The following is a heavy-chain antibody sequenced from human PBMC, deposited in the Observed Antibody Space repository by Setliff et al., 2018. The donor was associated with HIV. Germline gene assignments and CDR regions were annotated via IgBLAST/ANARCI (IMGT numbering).Heavy chain of an antibody. Sequence: SETLSLTCTVYGGSISSYYWSWIRQPPGKGLEWIGYIYTSGSTNYNPSLKSRVTISVDTSKNQFSLKLSSVTAADTAVYYCAITGYSSGYWYFDYWGQGTLVPVSS. D-gene: IGHD6-19*01. CDR2: IYTSGST. J-gene: IGHJ4*02. V-gene: IGHV4-4*09. CDR1: GGSISSYY. CDR3: AITGYSSGYWYFDY.